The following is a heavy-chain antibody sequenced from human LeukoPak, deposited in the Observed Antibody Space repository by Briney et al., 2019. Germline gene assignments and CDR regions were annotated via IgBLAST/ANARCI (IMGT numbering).Heavy chain of an antibody. CDR3: AKDIRSGSVSIYAFDI. CDR2: ISWNSGRI. J-gene: IGHJ3*02. D-gene: IGHD1-26*01. V-gene: IGHV3-9*01. CDR1: GFTFDDYA. Sequence: PGGSLRLSCAASGFTFDDYAMHWVRQAPGKGLEWVSGISWNSGRIGYAGSVKGRFTISRDNAKNSLYLQMNSLRTEDTALYYCAKDIRSGSVSIYAFDIWGQGTMVSVSS.